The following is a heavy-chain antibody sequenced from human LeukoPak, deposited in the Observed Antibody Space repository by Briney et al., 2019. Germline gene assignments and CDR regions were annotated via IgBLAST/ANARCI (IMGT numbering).Heavy chain of an antibody. V-gene: IGHV4-39*07. Sequence: SETLSLACTVSGGSISSSSYYWGWIRQPPGKGLEWIGSIYYSGSTYYNPSLKSRVTISVDTSKNQFSLKLSSVTAADTAVYYCARDYYDSSGFDYWGQGTLVTVSS. D-gene: IGHD3-22*01. CDR1: GGSISSSSYY. CDR3: ARDYYDSSGFDY. CDR2: IYYSGST. J-gene: IGHJ4*02.